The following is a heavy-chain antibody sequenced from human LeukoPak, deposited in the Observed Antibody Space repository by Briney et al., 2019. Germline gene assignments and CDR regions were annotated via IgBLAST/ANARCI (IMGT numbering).Heavy chain of an antibody. Sequence: PGGSLRLSCAASGFTFSTYVMSWVRQAPGKGLEWVSGISGSGENTYHADSVKGRFTISRDNAKNSLYLEMNSLRAEDTAVYYCAREIVSAVAGNFDYWGQGTLVTVSS. V-gene: IGHV3-23*01. CDR1: GFTFSTYV. CDR3: AREIVSAVAGNFDY. D-gene: IGHD6-19*01. J-gene: IGHJ4*02. CDR2: ISGSGENT.